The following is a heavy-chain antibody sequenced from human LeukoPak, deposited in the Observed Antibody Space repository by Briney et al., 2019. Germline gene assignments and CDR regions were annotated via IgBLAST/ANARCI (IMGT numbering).Heavy chain of an antibody. CDR2: INHSGST. V-gene: IGHV4-34*01. D-gene: IGHD4-11*01. J-gene: IGHJ5*02. CDR1: GGSFSGYY. CDR3: ARGLMTTYWFDP. Sequence: SETLSLTCAAYGGSFSGYYWSWIRQPPGKGLEWIGEINHSGSTNYNPSLKSRVTISVDTSKNQFSLKLSSVTAADTAVYYCARGLMTTYWFDPWGQGTLVTVSS.